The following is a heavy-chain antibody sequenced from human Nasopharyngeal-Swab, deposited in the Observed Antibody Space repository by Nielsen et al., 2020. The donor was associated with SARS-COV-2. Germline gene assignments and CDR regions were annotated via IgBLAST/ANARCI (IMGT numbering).Heavy chain of an antibody. D-gene: IGHD6-19*01. V-gene: IGHV1-69*13. CDR3: ARESKKVAGLPNYYYYGMDV. J-gene: IGHJ6*02. CDR2: IIPIFGTA. CDR1: GGTFSSYA. Sequence: AVKVSCKASGGTFSSYAISWVRQAPGQGLEWMGGIIPIFGTANYAQKFQGRVTITADESTSTAYMELSSLRSEDTAVYYCARESKKVAGLPNYYYYGMDVWGQGTTVTVSS.